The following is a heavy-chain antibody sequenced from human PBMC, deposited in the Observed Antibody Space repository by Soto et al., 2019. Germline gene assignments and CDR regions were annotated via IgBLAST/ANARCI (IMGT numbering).Heavy chain of an antibody. CDR2: IYYSGST. CDR3: AKAPFTMVRGVIRDWFDP. CDR1: GGSISSSSYY. Sequence: SETLSLTCTVSGGSISSSSYYWGWIRQPPGKGLEWIGSIYYSGSTYYNPSLKSRVTISVDTSKNQFSLKLSSVTAADTAVYYCAKAPFTMVRGVIRDWFDPWGQGTLVTVS. J-gene: IGHJ5*02. D-gene: IGHD3-10*01. V-gene: IGHV4-39*01.